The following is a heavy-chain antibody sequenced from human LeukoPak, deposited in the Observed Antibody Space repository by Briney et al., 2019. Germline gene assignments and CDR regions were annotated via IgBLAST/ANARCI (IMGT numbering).Heavy chain of an antibody. CDR2: IYTSGST. CDR1: GGSISSYY. V-gene: IGHV4-4*07. J-gene: IGHJ4*02. Sequence: SETLSLTCTVSGGSISSYYWSWIRQPAGKGLEWIGRIYTSGSTNYNPSLKSRVTMSVDTSKNQFSLKLSSVTAADTAVYYCARDRADGYNYGDSFDNWGQGVLVTVSS. CDR3: ARDRADGYNYGDSFDN. D-gene: IGHD5-18*01.